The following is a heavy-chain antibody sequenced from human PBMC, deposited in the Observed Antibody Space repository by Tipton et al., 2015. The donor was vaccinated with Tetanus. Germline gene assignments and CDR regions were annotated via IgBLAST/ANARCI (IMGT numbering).Heavy chain of an antibody. V-gene: IGHV4-4*07. CDR2: IYSSGTT. J-gene: IGHJ5*02. CDR3: ARALKQGANWFDP. Sequence: TLSLTCTVSGVSMIDSYWNWLRQPAGKGLEWIGRIYSSGTTNYDPSLRGRVTMSIDTSKNRFSLKLDSVTAADTAIYYCARALKQGANWFDPWGQGTLVTVSS. CDR1: GVSMIDSY. D-gene: IGHD3-16*01.